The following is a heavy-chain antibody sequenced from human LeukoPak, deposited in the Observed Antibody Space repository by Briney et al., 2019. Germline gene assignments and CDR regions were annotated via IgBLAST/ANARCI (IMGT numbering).Heavy chain of an antibody. CDR2: ISYDGSNK. Sequence: GGSLRLSCAASGFTFSSYGTYWVRQAPGKGLEWVAVISYDGSNKYYADSVKGRFTISRDNSKNTLYLQMNSLRAEDTAVYYCAKDTYYYDSSGYGMDVWGQGTTVTVSS. CDR3: AKDTYYYDSSGYGMDV. V-gene: IGHV3-30*18. J-gene: IGHJ6*02. D-gene: IGHD3-22*01. CDR1: GFTFSSYG.